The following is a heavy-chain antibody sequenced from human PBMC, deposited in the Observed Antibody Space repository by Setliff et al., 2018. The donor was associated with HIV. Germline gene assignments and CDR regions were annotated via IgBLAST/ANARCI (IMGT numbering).Heavy chain of an antibody. J-gene: IGHJ4*02. V-gene: IGHV1-46*01. CDR2: LNPSGDST. Sequence: GASVNVSCKASGYTFTSYYVHWVRQAPGQGLEWMGILNPSGDSTAYAQKFQGRVTMTRDTSTSTVYMELSRLRSDDTAVYYCARGGYHGFGSYGDYWGQGTLVTVSS. CDR3: ARGGYHGFGSYGDY. D-gene: IGHD3-10*01. CDR1: GYTFTSYY.